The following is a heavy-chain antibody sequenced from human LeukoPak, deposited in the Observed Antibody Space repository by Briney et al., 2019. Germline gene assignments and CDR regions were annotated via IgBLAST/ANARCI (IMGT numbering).Heavy chain of an antibody. CDR2: IHYSGST. D-gene: IGHD6-6*01. J-gene: IGHJ6*02. CDR1: GDSITSYY. Sequence: SVTLSLTCTVSGDSITSYYWSWIRQPPGKGLEWIGYIHYSGSTNYNPSLKSRVTISVDTSKNQFSLKLSSVTAADTAVYYCARRSYYYYGMDVWGQGTTVTVSS. CDR3: ARRSYYYYGMDV. V-gene: IGHV4-59*08.